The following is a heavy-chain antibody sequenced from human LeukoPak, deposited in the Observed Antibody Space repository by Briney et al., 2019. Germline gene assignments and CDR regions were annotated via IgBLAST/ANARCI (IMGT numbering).Heavy chain of an antibody. Sequence: PGGSLRLSCAASGFTFSSYGMNWVRQAPGKGPEWISYISRSGATIYNADSVKGRFTISRDNAKNSLYLQMSSLGAEDTAIYYCSRDRGGGDIYFDYWGQGTLVTVSS. J-gene: IGHJ4*02. CDR1: GFTFSSYG. D-gene: IGHD2-21*02. CDR3: SRDRGGGDIYFDY. V-gene: IGHV3-48*03. CDR2: ISRSGATI.